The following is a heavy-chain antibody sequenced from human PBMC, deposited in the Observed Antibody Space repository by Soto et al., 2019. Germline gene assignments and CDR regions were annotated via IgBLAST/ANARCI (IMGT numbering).Heavy chain of an antibody. CDR3: ARGPRYCSGYSCDYYMDV. CDR1: GFTFSSYA. CDR2: ISGSAATT. V-gene: IGHV3-23*01. J-gene: IGHJ6*03. Sequence: EVQLLESGGGLVQPGGSLRLSCAASGFTFSSYAMSWVRQAPGKGLEWVSAISGSAATTFYADSVKGRFTDSRDNSKNTLYLQMNSLRAEDTAVYYCARGPRYCSGYSCDYYMDVWGKGTTVTVSS. D-gene: IGHD2-15*01.